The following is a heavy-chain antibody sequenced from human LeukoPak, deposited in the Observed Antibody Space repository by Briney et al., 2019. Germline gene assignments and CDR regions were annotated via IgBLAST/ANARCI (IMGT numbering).Heavy chain of an antibody. V-gene: IGHV3-7*01. CDR1: GFTISGYW. D-gene: IGHD3-22*01. CDR3: ARLTSVVTTFVY. CDR2: IKPDGSEK. J-gene: IGHJ4*02. Sequence: PGGSLRLSCAASGFTISGYWMSWVRQAPGKGLEWVANIKPDGSEKHYVDSVKGRFTISRDNAENSLYLQMNSLRAEDTAVYCCARLTSVVTTFVYWGQGTLVTVSS.